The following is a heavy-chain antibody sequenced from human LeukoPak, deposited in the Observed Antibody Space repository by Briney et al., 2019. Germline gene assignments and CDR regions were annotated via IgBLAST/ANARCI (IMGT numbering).Heavy chain of an antibody. CDR2: IYTSGTT. D-gene: IGHD6-13*01. Sequence: SETLSLTCTVSGGSISSYSWSWIRQPAGKGLEWIGRIYTSGTTNYNPSLKSRVTMSVDTSKNQFSLKLSSVTAADTAVYYCARDERAAAGPLSVWFDPWGQGTLVTVSS. V-gene: IGHV4-4*07. J-gene: IGHJ5*02. CDR1: GGSISSYS. CDR3: ARDERAAAGPLSVWFDP.